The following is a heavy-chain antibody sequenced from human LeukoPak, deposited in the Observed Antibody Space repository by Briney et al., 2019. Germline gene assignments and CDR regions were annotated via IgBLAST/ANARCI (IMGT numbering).Heavy chain of an antibody. CDR3: ARVKLSEWIQLWLLDY. J-gene: IGHJ4*02. D-gene: IGHD5-18*01. Sequence: GGSLRLSCAASGFTFSSYSMNRVRQAPGKGLEWVSSNSSSSSYIYYADSVKGRFTISRDNAKNSLYLQMNSLRAEDTAVYYCARVKLSEWIQLWLLDYWGQGTLVTVSS. CDR2: NSSSSSYI. V-gene: IGHV3-21*01. CDR1: GFTFSSYS.